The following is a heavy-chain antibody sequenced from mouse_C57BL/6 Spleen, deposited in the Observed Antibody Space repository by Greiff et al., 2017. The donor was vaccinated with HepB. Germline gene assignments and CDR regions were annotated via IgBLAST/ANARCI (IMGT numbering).Heavy chain of an antibody. CDR1: GYTFTDYN. CDR2: INPNNGGT. CDR3: ARTYDYVYFDY. J-gene: IGHJ2*01. V-gene: IGHV1-22*01. Sequence: VQLQQSGPELVKPGASVKMSCKASGYTFTDYNMHWVKQSHGKSLEWIGYINPNNGGTSYNQKFKGKATLTVNKSSSTAYMERRRLTSEDSAVYYGARTYDYVYFDYWGQGTTLTVSS. D-gene: IGHD2-4*01.